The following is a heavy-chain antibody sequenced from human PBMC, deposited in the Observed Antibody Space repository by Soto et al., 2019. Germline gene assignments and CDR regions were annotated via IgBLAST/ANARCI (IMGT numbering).Heavy chain of an antibody. D-gene: IGHD5-18*01. J-gene: IGHJ4*02. CDR1: GFTFSTYA. CDR2: ISGNGVNT. CDR3: AKGFRVYSYGYFDY. V-gene: IGHV3-23*01. Sequence: PGGSLRLSCVASGFTFSTYAMGWVRQAPGKELEWVSVISGNGVNTYYADSVKGRFTISRDNSKNTLYLQMNSLTAEDTALYYCAKGFRVYSYGYFDYWGQGTLVTVSS.